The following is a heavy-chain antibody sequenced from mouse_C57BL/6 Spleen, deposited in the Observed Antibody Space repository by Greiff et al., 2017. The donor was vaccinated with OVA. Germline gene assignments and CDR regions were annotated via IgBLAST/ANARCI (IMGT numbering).Heavy chain of an antibody. Sequence: VQLQQPGAELVKPGASVKLSCKASGYTFTSYWMHWVKQRPGQGLEWIGMIHPNSGSTNYNEKFKSKATLTVDKSSSTAYMQLSSLTSEDSAVYYCARGTGLGGYAMDYWGQGTSVTVSS. D-gene: IGHD3-1*01. CDR3: ARGTGLGGYAMDY. J-gene: IGHJ4*01. CDR2: IHPNSGST. CDR1: GYTFTSYW. V-gene: IGHV1-64*01.